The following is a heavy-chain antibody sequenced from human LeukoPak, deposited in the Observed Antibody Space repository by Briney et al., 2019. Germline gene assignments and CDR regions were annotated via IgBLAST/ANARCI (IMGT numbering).Heavy chain of an antibody. Sequence: GASVKVSCKASGYTFTDYYMHWVRQAPGQGLEWMGRINPNSGGTNYAQKFQGRVTMTRDTSISTAYMELSRLRSDDTAVYYCARAQDGGYGSFDYWGQGTLVTVSS. CDR2: INPNSGGT. J-gene: IGHJ4*02. CDR1: GYTFTDYY. D-gene: IGHD5-18*01. CDR3: ARAQDGGYGSFDY. V-gene: IGHV1-2*06.